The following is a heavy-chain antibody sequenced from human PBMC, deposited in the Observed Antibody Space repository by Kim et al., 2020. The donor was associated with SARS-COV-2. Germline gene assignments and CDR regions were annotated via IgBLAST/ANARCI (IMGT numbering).Heavy chain of an antibody. Sequence: SETLSLTCAVYGGSFSGYYWSWIRQPPGKGLEWIGEINHSGSTNYNPSLKSRVTISVDTSKNQFSLQLSSVTAADTAVYYCARGRVWTTGTTRRGAFDIWGQGTMVTVSS. V-gene: IGHV4-34*01. CDR1: GGSFSGYY. CDR2: INHSGST. D-gene: IGHD4-17*01. CDR3: ARGRVWTTGTTRRGAFDI. J-gene: IGHJ3*02.